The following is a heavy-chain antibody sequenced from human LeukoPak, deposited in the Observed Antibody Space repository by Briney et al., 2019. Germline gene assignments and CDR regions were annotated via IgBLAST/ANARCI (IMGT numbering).Heavy chain of an antibody. CDR1: GFTFSSYP. V-gene: IGHV3-48*04. CDR2: IRSESDSA. Sequence: GGSLRLSCAASGFTFSSYPMNWVRQAPGKGLEWISNIRSESDSATYADSVKGRFTISRDNAKNSLYLQMNSLRAEDTAVYYCARDRGYDILTGYYDYWGQGTLVTVSS. CDR3: ARDRGYDILTGYYDY. J-gene: IGHJ4*02. D-gene: IGHD3-9*01.